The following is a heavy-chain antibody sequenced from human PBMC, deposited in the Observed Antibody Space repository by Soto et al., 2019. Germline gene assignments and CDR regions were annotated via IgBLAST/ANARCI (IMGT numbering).Heavy chain of an antibody. V-gene: IGHV5-51*01. Sequence: HGESLKISCVGSGYSFTTHWVAWVRQMPGKGLEWMGIFYPRDSAATYSPSFQGQVTMSADKSSSTAYLQWNSLQASDTAIYYCARGGKDGSLFFRLEVWGQGTTVTVSS. CDR1: GYSFTTHW. J-gene: IGHJ6*02. CDR3: ARGGKDGSLFFRLEV. CDR2: FYPRDSAA. D-gene: IGHD1-26*01.